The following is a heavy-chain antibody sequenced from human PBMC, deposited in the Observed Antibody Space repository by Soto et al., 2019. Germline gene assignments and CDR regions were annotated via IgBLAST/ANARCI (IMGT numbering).Heavy chain of an antibody. Sequence: ETLSLTCTVSGGSISSSSYYWGWIRQPPGKGLEWIGSIYYSGSTYYNPSLKSRVTISVDTSKNQFSLKLSSVTAADTAVYYCARHGPSTGVLRVYYYYMDVWGKGTTVTVSS. CDR2: IYYSGST. V-gene: IGHV4-39*01. CDR3: ARHGPSTGVLRVYYYYMDV. J-gene: IGHJ6*03. CDR1: GGSISSSSYY. D-gene: IGHD1-1*01.